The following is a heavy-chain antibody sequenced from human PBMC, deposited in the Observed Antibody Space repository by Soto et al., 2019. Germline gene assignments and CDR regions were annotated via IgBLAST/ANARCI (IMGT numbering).Heavy chain of an antibody. CDR3: ARGTDVDIVVVPAAIWFDH. V-gene: IGHV4-59*01. CDR2: IYYSGST. Sequence: SETLSLTCTVSGGSISSYYWSWIRQPPGKGLEWIGYIYYSGSTNYNPSLKSRVTISVDTSKNQFSLKLSSVTAADTAVYYCARGTDVDIVVVPAAIWFDHWGQGTLVTVSS. D-gene: IGHD2-2*01. J-gene: IGHJ5*02. CDR1: GGSISSYY.